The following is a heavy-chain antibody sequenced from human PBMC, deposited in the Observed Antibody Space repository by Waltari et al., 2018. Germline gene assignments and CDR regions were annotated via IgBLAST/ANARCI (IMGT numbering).Heavy chain of an antibody. CDR2: SMSEGRST. V-gene: IGHV3-74*01. Sequence: EVQLVESGGGLVQPGGSLRLSCAASGFTISSHGMPWVRQGPGKGLVWFSRSMSEGRSTSYADSVKGRFTISRDNAKNTLYLQMNSLRAEDTAVYYCVGVYRGGLDVWGQGTTVTVSS. J-gene: IGHJ6*02. CDR1: GFTISSHG. D-gene: IGHD5-18*01. CDR3: VGVYRGGLDV.